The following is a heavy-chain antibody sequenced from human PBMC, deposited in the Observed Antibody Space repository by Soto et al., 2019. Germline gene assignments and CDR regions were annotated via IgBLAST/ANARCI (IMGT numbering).Heavy chain of an antibody. Sequence: SETLSLTCAVYGGSFSRYSWNWIRHPPGKGLEWIGEINHSGSTNYNPSLKSRVTISVDTSKNQFSLNLSSVTSADTAVYLCARCLSFASTFSYSYAADVWSQVTTVPASS. CDR2: INHSGST. J-gene: IGHJ6*02. V-gene: IGHV4-34*01. CDR3: ARCLSFASTFSYSYAADV. CDR1: GGSFSRYS. D-gene: IGHD2-2*01.